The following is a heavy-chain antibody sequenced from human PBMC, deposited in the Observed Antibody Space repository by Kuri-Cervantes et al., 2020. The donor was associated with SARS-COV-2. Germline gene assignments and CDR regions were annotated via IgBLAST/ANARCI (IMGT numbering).Heavy chain of an antibody. CDR3: ARWALAAAGFDY. CDR1: GGSINSYY. D-gene: IGHD6-13*01. V-gene: IGHV4-4*07. Sequence: GSLRLSCTVSGGSINSYYWSWIRQPAGKGLEWIGRIYTTGSTNYNPSLKSRVTISVDTSKNQFSLKLSSVTAADTAVYYCARWALAAAGFDYWGQGTLVTVSS. J-gene: IGHJ4*02. CDR2: IYTTGST.